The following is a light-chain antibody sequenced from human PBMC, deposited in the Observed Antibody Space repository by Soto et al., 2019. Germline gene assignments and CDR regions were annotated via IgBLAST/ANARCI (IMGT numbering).Light chain of an antibody. CDR3: QHYNSYSEA. CDR2: SAS. J-gene: IGKJ1*01. V-gene: IGKV1-17*01. CDR1: QGIRHD. Sequence: DIQMTQSPSSLSASVGDRVTITCRASQGIRHDLGWYHQKPGKAPKRLIYSASSLESGVPSRFSGSGSGTEFTLTISRLQTDDFATYYCQHYNSYSEAFGQGTKVEIK.